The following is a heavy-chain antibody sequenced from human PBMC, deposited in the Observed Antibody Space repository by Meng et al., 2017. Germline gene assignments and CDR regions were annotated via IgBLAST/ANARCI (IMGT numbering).Heavy chain of an antibody. CDR3: ARVSHTYYYDSSGYYSSDY. J-gene: IGHJ4*02. CDR2: ISAYNGNT. V-gene: IGHV1-18*01. CDR1: GYTFTSYG. Sequence: QPVPAGAEVTQPVASVKGSCKASGYTFTSYGISCVRQAPGQGLEWMRWISAYNGNTNYTQKLQGRVTMTTDTSTSTAYMELRSLRSDDTAVYYCARVSHTYYYDSSGYYSSDYWGQGTLVTVSS. D-gene: IGHD3-22*01.